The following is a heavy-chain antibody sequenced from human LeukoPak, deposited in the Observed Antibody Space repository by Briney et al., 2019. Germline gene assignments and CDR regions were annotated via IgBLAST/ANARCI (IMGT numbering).Heavy chain of an antibody. J-gene: IGHJ4*02. CDR3: AKDIGYTGYDFPFDY. CDR2: ISGNGGGA. V-gene: IGHV3-23*01. D-gene: IGHD5-12*01. Sequence: GGSLRLSCAASGFTFSSYGMTWVRQAPGKGLEWVSSISGNGGGAAYTGSVKGRFTISRDNSRNTLYLQMNSLRAEDTAVFYCAKDIGYTGYDFPFDYWGQGTLVTVSS. CDR1: GFTFSSYG.